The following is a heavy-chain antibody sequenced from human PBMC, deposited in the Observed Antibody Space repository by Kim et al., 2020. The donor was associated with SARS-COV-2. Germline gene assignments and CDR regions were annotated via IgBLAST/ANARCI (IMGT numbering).Heavy chain of an antibody. V-gene: IGHV2-5*01. CDR3: AQWGLLEMADY. CDR2: K. Sequence: KRYSPSLKSRLTIPKDTSKNQVVLTMTNMDPVDTATYYCAQWGLLEMADYWGQGTLVTVSS. D-gene: IGHD3-10*01. J-gene: IGHJ4*02.